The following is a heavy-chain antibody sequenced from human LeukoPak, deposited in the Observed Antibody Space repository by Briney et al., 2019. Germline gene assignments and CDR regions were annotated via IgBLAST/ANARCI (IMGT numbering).Heavy chain of an antibody. Sequence: GGSLRLSCAASGFTFDNYDMHWVRQAPGKGLEWVAFIRYDGGDKYYVDSVKGRFTISRDNSKNTLYLQMSSLIAEETAVYYCANPRLYWGQGTLVTVSS. CDR2: IRYDGGDK. V-gene: IGHV3-30*02. CDR1: GFTFDNYD. J-gene: IGHJ4*02. CDR3: ANPRLY.